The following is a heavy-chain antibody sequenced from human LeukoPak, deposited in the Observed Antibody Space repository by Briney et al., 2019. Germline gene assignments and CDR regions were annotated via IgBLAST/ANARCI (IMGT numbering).Heavy chain of an antibody. CDR1: GGSFNDYY. Sequence: PSETLSLTCAVYGGSFNDYYWNWIRQPPGKGLEWIGEINLRGSTTYNPSLKSRVTISLDESKNQFSLKLSSVTAADTAVYYCARGQGDFWSGYYAFDIWGQGTMVTVSS. CDR3: ARGQGDFWSGYYAFDI. D-gene: IGHD3-3*01. CDR2: INLRGST. J-gene: IGHJ3*02. V-gene: IGHV4-34*01.